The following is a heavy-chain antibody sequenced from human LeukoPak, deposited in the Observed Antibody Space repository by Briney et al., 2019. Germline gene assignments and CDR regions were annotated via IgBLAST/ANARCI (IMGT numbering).Heavy chain of an antibody. CDR2: ICPSGNS. J-gene: IGHJ5*02. V-gene: IGHV4-38-2*02. CDR1: DFSISSHYC. CDR3: ARVCCNFDSGSHPNWFDP. D-gene: IGHD3-10*01. Sequence: SETLSLTCSVSDFSISSHYCWGWIRQPPGKGLEWIGSICPSGNSFYNPSLESRLAMLIDTSMNQFSLKLSSVTAADTAVYYCARVCCNFDSGSHPNWFDPWGQGTMVTVSS.